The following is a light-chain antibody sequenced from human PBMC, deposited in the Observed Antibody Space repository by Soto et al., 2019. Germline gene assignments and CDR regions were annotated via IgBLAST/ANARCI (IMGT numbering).Light chain of an antibody. J-gene: IGLJ1*01. V-gene: IGLV2-14*01. Sequence: QSVLTQPASVSGSPGQSITISCTGTSSDVGGYNYVSWYQHHPGKAPKLMIYEVSNRPSGVSNRFSGSKSGYTASLTISGLQAEDEADYYCNSYTETSTYVLGNGTKVIVL. CDR3: NSYTETSTYV. CDR2: EVS. CDR1: SSDVGGYNY.